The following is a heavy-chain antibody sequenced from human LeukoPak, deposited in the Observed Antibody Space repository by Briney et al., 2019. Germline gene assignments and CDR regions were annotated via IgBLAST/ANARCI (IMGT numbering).Heavy chain of an antibody. CDR3: AREDASHNWNYGYYYYYYGMDV. V-gene: IGHV1-2*06. Sequence: ASVKVSCKASGYTFTSYYMHWVRQAPGQGLEWMGRINPNSGGTNYAQKLQGRVTMTTDTSTSTAYMGLRSLRSDDTAVYYCAREDASHNWNYGYYYYYYGMDVWGQGTTVTVSS. D-gene: IGHD1-7*01. CDR1: GYTFTSYY. CDR2: INPNSGGT. J-gene: IGHJ6*02.